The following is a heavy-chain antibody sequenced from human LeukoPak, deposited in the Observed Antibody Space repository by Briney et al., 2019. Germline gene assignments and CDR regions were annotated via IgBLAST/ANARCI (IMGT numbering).Heavy chain of an antibody. V-gene: IGHV3-21*01. Sequence: GSLRLSCAASGLTFSNYSMSWVRQAPGKGLEWVSSISSSNDYIYYADSVKGRFTISRDNAKNSLYLQMNSLRAEDTAVYYCARVAVAAAGTDYWGQGTLVTVSS. D-gene: IGHD6-13*01. CDR1: GLTFSNYS. CDR2: ISSSNDYI. J-gene: IGHJ4*02. CDR3: ARVAVAAAGTDY.